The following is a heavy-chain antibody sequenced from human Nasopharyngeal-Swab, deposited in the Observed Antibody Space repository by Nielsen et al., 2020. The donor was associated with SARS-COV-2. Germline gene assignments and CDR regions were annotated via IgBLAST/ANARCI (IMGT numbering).Heavy chain of an antibody. V-gene: IGHV4-31*02. J-gene: IGHJ4*02. CDR2: IYYSGST. CDR3: ARENTYFDY. Sequence: WIRQPPGKGLEWTGYIYYSGSTYYNPSLKSRVTISVDTSKNQFSLKLSSVTAADTAVYYCARENTYFDYWGQGTLVTVSS.